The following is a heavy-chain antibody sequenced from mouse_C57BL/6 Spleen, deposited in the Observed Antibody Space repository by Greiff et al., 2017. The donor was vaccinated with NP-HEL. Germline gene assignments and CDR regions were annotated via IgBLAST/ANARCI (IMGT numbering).Heavy chain of an antibody. CDR3: ATGYGSSACAY. J-gene: IGHJ3*01. Sequence: VQLQQSGAELVRPGDSVTLSCTASGFNIKDDYMHWVKQRPEQGLEWIGWIVPENGDTEYASKFQGKATITADTSSNTAYLQLSSLTSEDTAVYYCATGYGSSACAYWGQGTLVTVSA. V-gene: IGHV14-4*01. CDR2: IVPENGDT. CDR1: GFNIKDDY. D-gene: IGHD1-1*01.